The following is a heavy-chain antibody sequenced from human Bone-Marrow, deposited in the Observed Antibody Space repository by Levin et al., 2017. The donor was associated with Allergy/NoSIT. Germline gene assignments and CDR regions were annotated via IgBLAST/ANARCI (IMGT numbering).Heavy chain of an antibody. CDR2: ISYDGSNK. Sequence: GGSLRLSCAASGFTFSSYAMHWVRQAPGKGLEWVAVISYDGSNKYYADSVKGRFTISRDNSKNTLYLQMNSLRAEDTAVYYCARGVVCWFDPWGQGTLVTVSS. CDR3: ARGVVCWFDP. D-gene: IGHD2-8*02. CDR1: GFTFSSYA. J-gene: IGHJ5*02. V-gene: IGHV3-30*04.